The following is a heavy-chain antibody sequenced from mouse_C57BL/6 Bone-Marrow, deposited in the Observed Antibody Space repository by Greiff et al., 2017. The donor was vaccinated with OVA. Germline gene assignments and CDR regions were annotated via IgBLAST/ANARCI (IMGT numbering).Heavy chain of an antibody. V-gene: IGHV1-55*01. CDR3: ARLYYGSPFYAMDY. Sequence: QVQLKQPGAELVKPGASVKMSCKASGYTFTSYWITWVKQRPGQGLEWIGVIYPGSGSTNYNEKFQSKATLTVDTSSSTAYMQLSSLTSEGSAVYCCARLYYGSPFYAMDYWGQGTSVTVSA. CDR2: IYPGSGST. CDR1: GYTFTSYW. D-gene: IGHD1-1*01. J-gene: IGHJ4*01.